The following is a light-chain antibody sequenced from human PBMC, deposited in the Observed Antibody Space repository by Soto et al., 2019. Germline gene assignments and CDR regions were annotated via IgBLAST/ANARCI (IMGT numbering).Light chain of an antibody. CDR1: SGHSSYA. Sequence: QLVLTQSPSASASLGASVKLTCTLSSGHSSYAIAWHQQQPEKGPRYLMKLSSDGSHSKGDGIPDRFSGSSSGAERYLTISSLQSEDEADYYCQTWDTGAMVVFGGGTKLTVL. CDR3: QTWDTGAMVV. CDR2: LSSDGSH. V-gene: IGLV4-69*01. J-gene: IGLJ2*01.